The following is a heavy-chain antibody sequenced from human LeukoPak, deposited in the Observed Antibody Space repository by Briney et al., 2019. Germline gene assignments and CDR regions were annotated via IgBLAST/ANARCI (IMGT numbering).Heavy chain of an antibody. Sequence: GGSLRLSCAASGFTFSNAWMNWVRQAPGKGLVWVGRIKSKTDGGTTDYAAPVKGRFTISRDDSKNTLYLQMNSLKTEDTAVYYCSTTYYYDSSEGYWGQGTLVTVSS. CDR2: IKSKTDGGTT. CDR1: GFTFSNAW. J-gene: IGHJ4*02. CDR3: STTYYYDSSEGY. V-gene: IGHV3-15*07. D-gene: IGHD3-22*01.